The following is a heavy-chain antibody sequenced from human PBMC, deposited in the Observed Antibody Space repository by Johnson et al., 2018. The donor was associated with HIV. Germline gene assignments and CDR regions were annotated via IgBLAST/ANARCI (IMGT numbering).Heavy chain of an antibody. J-gene: IGHJ3*02. D-gene: IGHD4-17*01. CDR2: ISSGGNSI. CDR1: GFTFSDYY. Sequence: QMQLVESGGGLVQPEGSLRLSCAASGFTFSDYYMSWIRQAPGKGLEWVSYISSGGNSIHYADSVKGRFTISRDNVKNSLYLQMNSLRAEDTAVYYCARVHADAVTTWGEGAYDIWGQGTMVTVSS. CDR3: ARVHADAVTTWGEGAYDI. V-gene: IGHV3-11*04.